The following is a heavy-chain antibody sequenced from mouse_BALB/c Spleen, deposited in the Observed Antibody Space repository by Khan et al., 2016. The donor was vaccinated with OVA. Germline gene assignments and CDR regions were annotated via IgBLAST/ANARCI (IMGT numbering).Heavy chain of an antibody. V-gene: IGHV1S81*02. CDR1: GYTLTSYW. D-gene: IGHD2-1*01. J-gene: IGHJ2*01. Sequence: QVQLKQSGAELVNPGASVNLSCKASGYTLTSYWMHWVKQRPGQGLEWIGEINPSNGRTNYNEKFKGKATLTVAKSSSTAYMQLSSPTSEDSAVYYCARLLINFDYWGQGTTLTVSS. CDR3: ARLLINFDY. CDR2: INPSNGRT.